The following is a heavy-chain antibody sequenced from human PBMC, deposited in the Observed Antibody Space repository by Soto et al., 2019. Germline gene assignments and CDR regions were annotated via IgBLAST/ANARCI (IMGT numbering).Heavy chain of an antibody. V-gene: IGHV3-23*01. CDR1: GFTFSSYA. Sequence: GSLRLSCAASGFTFSSYAMSWVRQAPGKGLEWVSAISGSGGSTYYADSVKGRFTISRDNSKNTLYLQMNSLRAEDTAVYYCASHAEGYYYYYMDVWGKGTTVTVSS. CDR2: ISGSGGST. J-gene: IGHJ6*03. CDR3: ASHAEGYYYYYMDV.